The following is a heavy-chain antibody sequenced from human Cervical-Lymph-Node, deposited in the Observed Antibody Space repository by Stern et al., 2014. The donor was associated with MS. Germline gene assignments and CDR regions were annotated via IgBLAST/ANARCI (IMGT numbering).Heavy chain of an antibody. D-gene: IGHD2-15*01. CDR2: INHSGST. J-gene: IGHJ3*02. CDR3: ARGRYCSGGRCYYAFDI. V-gene: IGHV4-34*01. CDR1: GGSFSGYY. Sequence: QVQLQQWGAGLLKPSETLSLTCAVYGGSFSGYYWSWIRQPPGQGLEWIGDINHSGSTNYNPSLKRSLTLIAETAKYQFSLKLNSVTAADTAVYYCARGRYCSGGRCYYAFDIWGQGTMVTVSS.